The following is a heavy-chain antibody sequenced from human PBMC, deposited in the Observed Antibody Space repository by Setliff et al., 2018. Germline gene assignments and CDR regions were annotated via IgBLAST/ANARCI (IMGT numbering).Heavy chain of an antibody. J-gene: IGHJ3*01. CDR2: ISSYNNDIT. CDR1: DYILTSYG. CDR3: AISSLSICSGGSCPNAFDV. V-gene: IGHV1-18*01. Sequence: ASVKVSCKTSDYILTSYGISWVRQAPGQGLEWMGWISSYNNDITNYAQRFQGRVTMTTDTSTSAAYMELRSLRSDDTAVYYCAISSLSICSGGSCPNAFDVWGQGTMVTVSS. D-gene: IGHD2-15*01.